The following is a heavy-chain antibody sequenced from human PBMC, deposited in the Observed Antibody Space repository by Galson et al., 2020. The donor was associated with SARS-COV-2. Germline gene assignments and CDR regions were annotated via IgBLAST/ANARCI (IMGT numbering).Heavy chain of an antibody. CDR2: VYSNGNI. V-gene: IGHV4-61*02. J-gene: IGHJ3*01. D-gene: IGHD1-1*01. CDR1: GVSISSVLYY. Sequence: SETLSLTCSVSGVSISSVLYYWSWLRQPAGKGLEWIGRVYSNGNINYKSSLKSRITMSVYTSKNQFSLSLSSVTAADTAIYYCASYRRRNYTLDVWGQGTMVTVSS. CDR3: ASYRRRNYTLDV.